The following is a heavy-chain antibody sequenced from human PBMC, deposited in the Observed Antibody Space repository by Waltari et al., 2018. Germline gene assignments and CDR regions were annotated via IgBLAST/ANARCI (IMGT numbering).Heavy chain of an antibody. CDR2: IIPIFGTA. CDR3: AGEVQGVIITDYYGMVV. V-gene: IGHV1-69*08. CDR1: GGTFSSYA. J-gene: IGHJ6*02. Sequence: QVQLVQSGAEVKKPGSSVKVSCKASGGTFSSYAISWVRQAPGQGLEWMGRIIPIFGTANYAQKVQGRVTITADKATSTAYMELSSLRSEDTAVYYCAGEVQGVIITDYYGMVVWGQGTTVTVSS. D-gene: IGHD3-10*01.